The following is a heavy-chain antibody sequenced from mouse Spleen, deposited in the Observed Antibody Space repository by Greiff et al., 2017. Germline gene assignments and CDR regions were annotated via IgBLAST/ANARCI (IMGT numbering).Heavy chain of an antibody. CDR2: IDPSDSYT. D-gene: IGHD2-1*01. CDR3: ARHGNHSDY. CDR1: GYTFTSYW. Sequence: QVQLQQPGAELVKPGASVKLSCKASGYTFTSYWMQWVKQRPGQGLEWIGEIDPSDSYTNYNQKFKGKATLTVDTSSSTAYMQLSSLTSEDSAVYYCARHGNHSDYWGQGTTLTVSS. V-gene: IGHV1-50*01. J-gene: IGHJ2*01.